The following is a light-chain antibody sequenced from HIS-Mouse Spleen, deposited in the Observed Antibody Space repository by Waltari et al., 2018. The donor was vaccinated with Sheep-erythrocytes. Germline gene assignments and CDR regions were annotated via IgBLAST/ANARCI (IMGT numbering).Light chain of an antibody. J-gene: IGKJ4*01. V-gene: IGKV1-39*01. CDR3: QQSYSTPPLT. CDR2: AAS. CDR1: QSISSY. Sequence: DIQMTQSPSSLSASVGDRVTIPCRASQSISSYLNWYQQKPGKAPKLLIYAASSLQSGVPSRFSGSGSGTDFTLTISSLQPEDFATYYCQQSYSTPPLTSGGGTKVEIK.